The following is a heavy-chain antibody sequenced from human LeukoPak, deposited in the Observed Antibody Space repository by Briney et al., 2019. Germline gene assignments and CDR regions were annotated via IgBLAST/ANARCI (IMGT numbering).Heavy chain of an antibody. CDR1: GFTFSSYA. CDR2: ISGRGGST. J-gene: IGHJ5*02. CDR3: AKDRVVVVPAAIAGFDP. V-gene: IGHV3-23*01. Sequence: GGSLRLSCAASGFTFSSYAMSWVRQAPGKGLEWVSAISGRGGSTYYADSVKGRFTISRDNSKNTLYLQMNSLRAEDTAVYYCAKDRVVVVPAAIAGFDPWGQGTLVTVSS. D-gene: IGHD2-2*01.